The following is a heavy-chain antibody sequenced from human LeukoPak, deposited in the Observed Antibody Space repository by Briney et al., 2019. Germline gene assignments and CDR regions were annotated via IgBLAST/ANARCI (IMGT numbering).Heavy chain of an antibody. Sequence: GGSLRLPCAASGFTFSSYSMNWVRQAPRKGLEWVSSISSSSSYIYYADSVKGRFTISRDNAKNSLYLQMNSLRAEDTAVYYCARDRDSSSSSDYWGQGTLVTVSS. CDR1: GFTFSSYS. D-gene: IGHD6-6*01. V-gene: IGHV3-21*01. CDR3: ARDRDSSSSSDY. CDR2: ISSSSSYI. J-gene: IGHJ4*02.